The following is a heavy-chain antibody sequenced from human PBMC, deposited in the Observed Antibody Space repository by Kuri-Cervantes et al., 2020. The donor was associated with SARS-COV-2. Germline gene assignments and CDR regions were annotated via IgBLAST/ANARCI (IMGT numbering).Heavy chain of an antibody. V-gene: IGHV3-74*01. J-gene: IGHJ3*02. CDR2: INSDGSST. D-gene: IGHD6-19*01. CDR3: AKDDSSGWRLDAFDI. Sequence: GESLKISCAASGFTFSSYWMHWVRQAPGKGLVWVSRINSDGSSTSYADSVKGRFTISRDNSKNTLYLQMNSLRAEDTAVYYCAKDDSSGWRLDAFDIWGQGTMVTVSS. CDR1: GFTFSSYW.